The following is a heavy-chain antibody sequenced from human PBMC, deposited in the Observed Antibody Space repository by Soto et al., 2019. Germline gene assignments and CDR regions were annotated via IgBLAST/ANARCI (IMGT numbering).Heavy chain of an antibody. CDR2: ISYDGTNK. CDR3: ARDVHLELDH. J-gene: IGHJ4*02. CDR1: GFTFSSYA. V-gene: IGHV3-30-3*01. Sequence: QVQLVESGGGVVQPGRSLRLSYAASGFTFSSYAMHWVRQAPGKGLEWVAVISYDGTNKYNADSVTLRFTISRDNSKHTLYLQMNSLRAEDAAVYSCARDVHLELDHWGQRMLVTVSS.